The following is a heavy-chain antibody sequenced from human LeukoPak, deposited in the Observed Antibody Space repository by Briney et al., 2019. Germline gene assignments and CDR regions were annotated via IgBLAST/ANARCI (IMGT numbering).Heavy chain of an antibody. CDR1: GDSISSYY. CDR3: ARNADLGGYSN. Sequence: SETLSLTCTVSGDSISSYYWSWIRQSPGKGLEWIGYIYYSGSTNYNPSLKSRVTISLDTSKNQFSLKLNSMTAADTAVHYCARNADLGGYSNWGQGTLVTVSS. J-gene: IGHJ4*02. V-gene: IGHV4-59*01. CDR2: IYYSGST. D-gene: IGHD2-15*01.